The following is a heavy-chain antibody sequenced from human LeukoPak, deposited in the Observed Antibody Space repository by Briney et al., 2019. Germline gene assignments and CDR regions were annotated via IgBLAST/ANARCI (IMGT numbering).Heavy chain of an antibody. CDR1: GYTFTSYD. CDR3: AKDGALVGATPDYYYYMDV. CDR2: MNPNSGNT. Sequence: ASVKVSCKASGYTFTSYDINWVRRATGQGLEWMGWMNPNSGNTGYAQKFQGRVTMTRNTSISTAYMELSSLRTEDTALYYCAKDGALVGATPDYYYYMDVWGKGTTVTVSS. D-gene: IGHD1-26*01. J-gene: IGHJ6*03. V-gene: IGHV1-8*01.